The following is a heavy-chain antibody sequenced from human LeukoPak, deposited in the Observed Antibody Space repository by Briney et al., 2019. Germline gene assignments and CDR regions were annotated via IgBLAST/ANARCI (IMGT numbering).Heavy chain of an antibody. V-gene: IGHV1-2*02. CDR1: GYTFTGYY. J-gene: IGHJ5*02. CDR2: INPNNAVT. Sequence: ASVKVSCKASGYTFTGYYIHWVRQAPAQGLEWMGWINPNNAVTVYAQKFQGRITMTRDTSISTAYMELSRLSSDDTAVYYCARDPGYTRGWPPFDPWGQGTQVTVSS. D-gene: IGHD6-19*01. CDR3: ARDPGYTRGWPPFDP.